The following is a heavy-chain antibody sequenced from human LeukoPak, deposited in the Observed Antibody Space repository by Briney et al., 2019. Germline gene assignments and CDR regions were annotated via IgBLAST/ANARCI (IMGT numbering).Heavy chain of an antibody. CDR1: GGSFSGYY. CDR3: ARANKDGLYWSYYYYMDV. CDR2: INHSGST. Sequence: SETLSLTCAVYGGSFSGYYWSWIRQPPGKGLEWIGEINHSGSTNYNPSLKSRVTISVDTSKNQFSLKLSSVTAADTAVYYCARANKDGLYWSYYYYMDVWGKGTTVTISS. D-gene: IGHD2-8*02. V-gene: IGHV4-34*01. J-gene: IGHJ6*03.